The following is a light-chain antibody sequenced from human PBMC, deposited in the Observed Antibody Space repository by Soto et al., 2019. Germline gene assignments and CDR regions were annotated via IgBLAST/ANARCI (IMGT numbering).Light chain of an antibody. CDR1: QSVFYRAKSKNS. J-gene: IGKJ1*01. V-gene: IGKV4-1*01. Sequence: DIVMTQSPDSLAVSPCERATITCKSSQSVFYRAKSKNSVAWYQQKPGQPPKLLIYWASSRETGVPDRCSGSGSWTDFTLTINSLQAEDVAVYYGQQYYNIPWTFGQGTKV. CDR2: WAS. CDR3: QQYYNIPWT.